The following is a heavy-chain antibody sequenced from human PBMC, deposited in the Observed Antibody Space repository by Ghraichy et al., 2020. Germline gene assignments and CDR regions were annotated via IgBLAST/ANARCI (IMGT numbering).Heavy chain of an antibody. CDR1: GFTFSSYG. CDR3: ARGENWNYGEYYYYGMDV. J-gene: IGHJ6*02. D-gene: IGHD1-7*01. Sequence: GGSLRLSCAASGFTFSSYGMHWVRQAPGKGLEWVAVISYDGSNKYYADSVKGRFTISRDNSKNTLYLQMNSLRAEDTAVYYCARGENWNYGEYYYYGMDVWGQGTTVTVSS. V-gene: IGHV3-30*03. CDR2: ISYDGSNK.